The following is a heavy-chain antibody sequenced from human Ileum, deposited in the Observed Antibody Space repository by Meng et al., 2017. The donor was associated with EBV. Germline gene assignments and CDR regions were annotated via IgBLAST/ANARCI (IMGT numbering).Heavy chain of an antibody. D-gene: IGHD3-10*01. V-gene: IGHV3-30*18. CDR3: AKGQNYDGSGSYYTS. CDR1: GFPFSEFA. CDR2: MSSDGSNE. Sequence: QVQLVESGXGVVQPGRXLRLSCSASGFPFSEFALHWVRQGPGKGLEWVAVMSSDGSNEYYAESVQGRFTISRDNSKNTLYLQMDSLSAEDTAVYYCAKGQNYDGSGSYYTSWGQGTLVTVSS. J-gene: IGHJ5*02.